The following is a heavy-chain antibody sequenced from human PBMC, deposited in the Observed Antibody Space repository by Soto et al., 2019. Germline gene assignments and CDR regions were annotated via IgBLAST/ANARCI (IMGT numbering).Heavy chain of an antibody. V-gene: IGHV4-59*01. J-gene: IGHJ4*02. Sequence: SETLSLTCTVSGASISNDYWSWIRQSAGKGLECIGYISYSGTINYNPSFRSRVSMSLDTSKNHFSLRLTSVAAADTAVYYCARTLPNRQLFDSWSQGTLVTVSS. D-gene: IGHD1-1*01. CDR1: GASISNDY. CDR3: ARTLPNRQLFDS. CDR2: ISYSGTI.